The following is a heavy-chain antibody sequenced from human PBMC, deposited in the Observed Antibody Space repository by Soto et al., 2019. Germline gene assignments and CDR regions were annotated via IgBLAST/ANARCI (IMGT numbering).Heavy chain of an antibody. J-gene: IGHJ6*02. V-gene: IGHV3-33*01. CDR1: GFTFSSYG. D-gene: IGHD3-22*01. Sequence: QVQLVESGGGVVQPGRSLRLSCAASGFTFSSYGKHWVRQAPDKELEWVAVIWYDGSNKYYADSVKGRFTISRDNSKNTLYLQMNSLRAEDTAVYYCARDPIDSSGYHDYYYGMDVWGQGTTVTVSS. CDR2: IWYDGSNK. CDR3: ARDPIDSSGYHDYYYGMDV.